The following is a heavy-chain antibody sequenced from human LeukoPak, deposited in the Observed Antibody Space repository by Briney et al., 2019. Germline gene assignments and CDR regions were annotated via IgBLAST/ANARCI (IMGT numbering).Heavy chain of an antibody. CDR3: ARGGISSGPLDLHFDY. D-gene: IGHD6-19*01. V-gene: IGHV1-46*01. Sequence: GASVKVSCKASGYTFTSYYMHWVRQAPGQGLEWMGIINPSGGSTSYAQKFQGRVTMTRDTSTSTVYMELSSLRSEDTAVYYCARGGISSGPLDLHFDYWGQGTLVTVSS. J-gene: IGHJ4*02. CDR2: INPSGGST. CDR1: GYTFTSYY.